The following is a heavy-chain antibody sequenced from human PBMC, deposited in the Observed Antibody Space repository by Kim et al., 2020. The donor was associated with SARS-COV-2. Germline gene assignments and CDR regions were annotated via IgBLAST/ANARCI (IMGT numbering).Heavy chain of an antibody. J-gene: IGHJ4*02. V-gene: IGHV3-23*01. CDR2: ST. Sequence: STSDADSVKGLFTNSRDNANTTLYLQMSSIRAEDTAVYCCAKDHVGDYDDWGQGTLVTVSS. CDR3: AKDHVGDYDD. D-gene: IGHD3-16*01.